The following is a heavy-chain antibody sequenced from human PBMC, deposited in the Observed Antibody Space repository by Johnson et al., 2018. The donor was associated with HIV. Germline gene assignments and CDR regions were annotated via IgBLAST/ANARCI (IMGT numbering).Heavy chain of an antibody. Sequence: VQLVESRGVLVQPGGSLRLSCAASGFTVSSNEMSWVRQAPGKGLAWVASISGGSTYFADSRKGRFIISRDNARNSVFLQMNSLRAEDTAVYYCARGAYYYLIWGQGTMVTVSS. CDR1: GFTVSSNE. CDR2: ISGGST. V-gene: IGHV3-38-3*01. D-gene: IGHD3-22*01. J-gene: IGHJ3*01. CDR3: ARGAYYYLI.